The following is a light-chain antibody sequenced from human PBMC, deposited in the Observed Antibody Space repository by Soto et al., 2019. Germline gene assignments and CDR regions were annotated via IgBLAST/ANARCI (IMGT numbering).Light chain of an antibody. V-gene: IGLV2-11*01. Sequence: QSVLTQPHSVSGSPGQSVTISCTGTSNDIGGYNSVSWYQRHPGKAPRLIIYDVTKRPSGVPDRFSGSKSGDTASLTISGLQAEDEADYYCSSSTSSGYRVFGGGTKLTVL. CDR1: SNDIGGYNS. CDR2: DVT. J-gene: IGLJ3*02. CDR3: SSSTSSGYRV.